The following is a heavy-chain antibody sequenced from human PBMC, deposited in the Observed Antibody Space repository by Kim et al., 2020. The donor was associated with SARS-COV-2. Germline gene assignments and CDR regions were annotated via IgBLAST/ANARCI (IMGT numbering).Heavy chain of an antibody. V-gene: IGHV4-4*07. D-gene: IGHD3-22*01. Sequence: SETLSLTCTVSGGSISRYYWSWIRPPSGPLLYFLFLLYTIWSTNNTPSLKSRVTMSVDTSKNQFSLKLSSVTAADTAVYYCARVAGYYDSSGYPQNYYYYYGLDVWGQGTTVTVSS. CDR1: GGSISRYY. J-gene: IGHJ6*02. CDR3: ARVAGYYDSSGYPQNYYYYYGLDV. CDR2: LYTIWST.